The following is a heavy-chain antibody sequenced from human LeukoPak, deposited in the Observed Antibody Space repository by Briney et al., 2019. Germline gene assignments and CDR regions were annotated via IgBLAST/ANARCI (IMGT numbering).Heavy chain of an antibody. CDR1: GFTFSSYS. CDR3: ARDRPRLNYYDSSGYVAY. CDR2: ISSSSSYI. J-gene: IGHJ4*02. V-gene: IGHV3-21*01. Sequence: PGGSLRLSCAASGFTFSSYSMNWVRQAPGKGLEWVSSISSSSSYIYYADSVKGRFTISRDNAKNSLYLQMNSLRAEDTAVYYCARDRPRLNYYDSSGYVAYWGQGALVTVSS. D-gene: IGHD3-22*01.